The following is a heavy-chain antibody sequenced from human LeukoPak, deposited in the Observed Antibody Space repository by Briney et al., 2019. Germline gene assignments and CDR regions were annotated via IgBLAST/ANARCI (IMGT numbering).Heavy chain of an antibody. CDR2: ISAYNGNT. CDR1: GYTFTSYG. V-gene: IGHV1-18*01. D-gene: IGHD3-22*01. CDR3: ARAGITMIVAEDYYGMDV. Sequence: ASVKVSCKASGYTFTSYGISWVRQAPGQGLEWMGWISAYNGNTNYAQKLQGRVTMTTDTSTSTAYMELRSLRSDDTAVYYCARAGITMIVAEDYYGMDVWGQGTTVTVSS. J-gene: IGHJ6*02.